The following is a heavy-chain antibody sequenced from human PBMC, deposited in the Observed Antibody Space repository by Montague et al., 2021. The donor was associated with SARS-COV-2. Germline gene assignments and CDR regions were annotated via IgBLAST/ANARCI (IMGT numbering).Heavy chain of an antibody. CDR1: GFTFNNYA. CDR2: ITYDGSNK. V-gene: IGHV3-30*09. J-gene: IGHJ4*02. CDR3: VRASLIKARIAVAGTTVY. D-gene: IGHD6-19*01. Sequence: SLRLSCAASGFTFNNYAMHWVRQALGKGLEWVAIITYDGSNKYYADSVKGRFAISRDNSKNTLYLQMNSLRAEDTAVYYCVRASLIKARIAVAGTTVYWGQGTLVTISS.